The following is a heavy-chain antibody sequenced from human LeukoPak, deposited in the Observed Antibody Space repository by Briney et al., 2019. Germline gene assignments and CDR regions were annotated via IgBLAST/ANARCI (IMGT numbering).Heavy chain of an antibody. J-gene: IGHJ4*02. D-gene: IGHD3-22*01. CDR3: ARDSRNYYDSSGYRGFDY. Sequence: ASVKVSCKASGYTFTSYGISWVRQAPGQGLEWMGWTSAYNGNTNYAQKLQGRVTMTTDTSTSTAYMELRSLRSDDTAVYYCARDSRNYYDSSGYRGFDYWGQGTLVTVSS. CDR1: GYTFTSYG. V-gene: IGHV1-18*01. CDR2: TSAYNGNT.